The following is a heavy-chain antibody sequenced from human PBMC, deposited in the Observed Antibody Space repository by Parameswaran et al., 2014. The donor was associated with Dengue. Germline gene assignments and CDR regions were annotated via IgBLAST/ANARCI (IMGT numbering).Heavy chain of an antibody. D-gene: IGHD6-13*01. Sequence: PSVKVSCKASGYTFTGYYMHWVRQAPGQGLEWMGWINPNSGGTNYAQKFQGRVTMTRDTSISTAYMELSRLRSDDTAVYYCARAPSIDIAALDYWGQGTLVTVSS. CDR1: GYTFTGYY. V-gene: IGHV1-2*02. J-gene: IGHJ4*02. CDR3: ARAPSIDIAALDY. CDR2: INPNSGGT.